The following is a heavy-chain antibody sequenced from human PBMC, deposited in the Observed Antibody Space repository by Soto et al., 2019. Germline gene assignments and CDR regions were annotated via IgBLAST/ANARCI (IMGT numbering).Heavy chain of an antibody. V-gene: IGHV5-51*01. D-gene: IGHD3-9*01. J-gene: IGHJ6*02. CDR1: GYSFTSYW. CDR3: ARKNYDILTGYYKPYYHYGMAV. Sequence: PGESLKISCKGSGYSFTSYWIGWVRQMPGKGLEWMGIIYPGDSDTRYSPSFQGQVTISADKSIITAYLQWSSLKASDTAMYYCARKNYDILTGYYKPYYHYGMAVWGQGTTVTVSS. CDR2: IYPGDSDT.